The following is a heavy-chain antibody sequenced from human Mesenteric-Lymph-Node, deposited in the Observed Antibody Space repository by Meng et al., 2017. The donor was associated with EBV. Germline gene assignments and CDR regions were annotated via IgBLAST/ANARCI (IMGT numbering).Heavy chain of an antibody. V-gene: IGHV1-18*01. Sequence: VMCRVGVKKPGGAVKVSGKDSGYTFTRYGISWVRQAPGQGLEWMGWISAYNGNTNYAQKLQGRVTMTTDTSTTTAYMELRSLRSDDTAVYYCARIAGSGWNFDYWGQGTLVTVSS. J-gene: IGHJ4*02. CDR2: ISAYNGNT. D-gene: IGHD6-19*01. CDR3: ARIAGSGWNFDY. CDR1: GYTFTRYG.